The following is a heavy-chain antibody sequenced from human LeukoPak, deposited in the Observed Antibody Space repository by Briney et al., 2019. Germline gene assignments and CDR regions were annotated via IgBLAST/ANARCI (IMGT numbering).Heavy chain of an antibody. CDR1: GFTFSSYS. J-gene: IGHJ6*02. V-gene: IGHV3-21*01. D-gene: IGHD3-10*01. Sequence: GGSLRLSCVASGFTFSSYSMNWVRQAPGKGLEWVSSISSSSSYIYYADSVKGRFTISRDNAKNSLYLQMNSLRAEDTAVYYCARDQGITMVRGDPYYYYGMDVWGQGTTVTVSS. CDR2: ISSSSSYI. CDR3: ARDQGITMVRGDPYYYYGMDV.